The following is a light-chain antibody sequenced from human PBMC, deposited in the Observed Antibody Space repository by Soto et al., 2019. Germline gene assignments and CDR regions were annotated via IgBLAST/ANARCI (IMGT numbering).Light chain of an antibody. CDR2: GAS. V-gene: IGKV1-39*01. CDR3: QQTYSNPRT. CDR1: QSIITY. Sequence: DIQMTQSPSSLSASVGDRVTITCRASQSIITYLNWYQQKPGKAPKLLIHGASSLQSGVPSRFSGSGYGPDFTLTISSLQPEDFATYYCQQTYSNPRTFGQGTKVDI. J-gene: IGKJ1*01.